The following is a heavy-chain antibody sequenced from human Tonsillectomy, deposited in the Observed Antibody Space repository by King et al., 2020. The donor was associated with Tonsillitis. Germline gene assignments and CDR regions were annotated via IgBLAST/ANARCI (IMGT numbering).Heavy chain of an antibody. CDR3: ATFGIAVASLDY. V-gene: IGHV1-18*01. CDR2: ISAYNGKT. D-gene: IGHD6-19*01. J-gene: IGHJ4*02. CDR1: GYTFTSFG. Sequence: QLVQSGTEVKKPGASVKVSCKASGYTFTSFGISWVRQAPGQGLEWMGWISAYNGKTNYVQKFQGRVTMTTDTSTSTDYMELRSLRSDDTAVCYCATFGIAVASLDYWGQGTLVTVSS.